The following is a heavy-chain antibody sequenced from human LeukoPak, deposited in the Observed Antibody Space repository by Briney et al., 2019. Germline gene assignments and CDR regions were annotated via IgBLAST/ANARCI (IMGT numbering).Heavy chain of an antibody. CDR2: INHSGST. V-gene: IGHV4-34*01. CDR1: GGSFSGYY. J-gene: IGHJ6*02. Sequence: PSETLSLTCAVYGGSFSGYYWSWIRQPPGKGLEWIGEINHSGSTNYNPSLKSRVTISVDTSKNQFSLKLSSVAAADTAVYYCARGGTVYYYYGSGRSPGLYYGMDVWGQGTTVTVSS. CDR3: ARGGTVYYYYGSGRSPGLYYGMDV. D-gene: IGHD3-10*01.